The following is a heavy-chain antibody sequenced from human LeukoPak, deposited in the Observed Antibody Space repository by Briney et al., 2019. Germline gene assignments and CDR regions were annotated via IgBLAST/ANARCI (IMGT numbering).Heavy chain of an antibody. CDR1: GYNFINHW. J-gene: IGHJ2*01. D-gene: IGHD3-16*01. V-gene: IGHV5-10-1*01. CDR3: ARPSRGGYLDL. Sequence: GESLMISCNGSGYNFINHWITWVRQVPGEGLEWMARIVSSDSYSNYSPSFQGHVTISADKSTNTAYLQWTTLRASDTAMYYGARPSRGGYLDLWGRGTLVTVSS. CDR2: IVSSDSYS.